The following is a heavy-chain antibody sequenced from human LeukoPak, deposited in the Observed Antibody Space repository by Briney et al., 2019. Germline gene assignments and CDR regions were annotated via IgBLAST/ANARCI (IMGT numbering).Heavy chain of an antibody. CDR1: GGSISSGDYY. CDR2: IYYSGST. D-gene: IGHD3-22*01. V-gene: IGHV4-30-4*01. Sequence: SQTLSLTCTVSGGSISSGDYYWSWIRQPPGKGLEWIGYIYYSGSTYYNPSLKSRVTISVDTSKNQFSLKLSSVTAADTAVYYCATVPEYYYDSSGYGAFDYWGQGTLVTVSS. CDR3: ATVPEYYYDSSGYGAFDY. J-gene: IGHJ4*02.